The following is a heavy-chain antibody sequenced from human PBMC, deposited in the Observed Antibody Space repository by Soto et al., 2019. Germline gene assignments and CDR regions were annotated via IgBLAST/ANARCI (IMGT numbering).Heavy chain of an antibody. J-gene: IGHJ5*02. Sequence: QVQLVQSGAEVKKPGASVKVSCKASGYTFTSYTMYWVRQAPGQRLEWIGWIHTGNGATKYSQKFQGRVTIPRDTSASTADMELSSLTYEDTAVYYCTRAQGIGAAAFVYFDPWGQGTLVTVSS. D-gene: IGHD6-13*01. CDR1: GYTFTSYT. V-gene: IGHV1-3*04. CDR2: IHTGNGAT. CDR3: TRAQGIGAAAFVYFDP.